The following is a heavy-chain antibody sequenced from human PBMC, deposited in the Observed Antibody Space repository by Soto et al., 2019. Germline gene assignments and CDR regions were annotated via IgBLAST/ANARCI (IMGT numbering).Heavy chain of an antibody. CDR1: GGSFSGYY. CDR2: INHSGST. Sequence: SETLSLTCAVYGGSFSGYYWSWFRQPPGKWLEWIGEINHSGSTNYNPSLKSRVTISVDTSKNQFSLKLSSVTAADTAVYYCARDTYYYDSSGYYYYYGMDVWGQGXTVTVYS. D-gene: IGHD3-22*01. V-gene: IGHV4-34*01. J-gene: IGHJ6*02. CDR3: ARDTYYYDSSGYYYYYGMDV.